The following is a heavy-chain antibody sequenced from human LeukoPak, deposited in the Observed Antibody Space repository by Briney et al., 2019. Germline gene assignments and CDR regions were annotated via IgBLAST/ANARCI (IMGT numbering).Heavy chain of an antibody. J-gene: IGHJ4*02. D-gene: IGHD1-14*01. CDR3: ARGPNQYFFDY. CDR2: IYPGDSDT. Sequence: EESVKISCEGSGYIFTTYWIAWVRQMPGKGLEWMGIIYPGDSDTRYSPSFQGQVTISADKSINIAYLHWSSLKASDTAMYYCARGPNQYFFDYWGQGALVTVSS. V-gene: IGHV5-51*01. CDR1: GYIFTTYW.